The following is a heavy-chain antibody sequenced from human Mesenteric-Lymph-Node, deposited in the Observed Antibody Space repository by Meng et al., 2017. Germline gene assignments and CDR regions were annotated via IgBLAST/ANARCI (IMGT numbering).Heavy chain of an antibody. CDR3: AGWLVGY. Sequence: QVQLQESGPGLVKPSGTLSLTCAVSGGSISSNNWWTWVRQPPGKGLEWIGEIYHSGSTNYNPSLKSRATISIDKSKNEFSLKMRSVTAADTALYYCAGWLVGYRGQGILVTVSS. D-gene: IGHD6-19*01. J-gene: IGHJ4*02. V-gene: IGHV4-4*02. CDR2: IYHSGST. CDR1: GGSISSNNW.